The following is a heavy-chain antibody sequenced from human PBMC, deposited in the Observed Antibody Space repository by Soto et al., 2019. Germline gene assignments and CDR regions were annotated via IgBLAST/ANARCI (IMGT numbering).Heavy chain of an antibody. V-gene: IGHV1-69*12. CDR2: IIPVFGRV. CDR1: GGSFNTYA. D-gene: IGHD2-2*01. Sequence: QVQLVQSGAEVKKPGSSVRVSCKASGGSFNTYAISWVRQAPGLGLEWMGGIIPVFGRVTYAQKFQGRVTITADDSTSTAYMELSRLRSEDPAIYYCAVLSLGYCSTTSCPPDYWGQGTLVTVSS. J-gene: IGHJ4*02. CDR3: AVLSLGYCSTTSCPPDY.